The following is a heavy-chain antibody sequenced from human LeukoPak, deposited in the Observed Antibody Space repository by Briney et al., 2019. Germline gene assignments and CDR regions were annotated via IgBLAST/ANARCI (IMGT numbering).Heavy chain of an antibody. Sequence: GGSLRLSCAGSGFTFSSYEMNWVRQAPGKGLGWVSYISSSGRAIYYADSVKGRFTVSRDNAKNSLHLQMNSLRAEDTAVYYCARCPRWAHFDYWGQGTLVTVSS. J-gene: IGHJ4*02. CDR2: ISSSGRAI. CDR3: ARCPRWAHFDY. V-gene: IGHV3-48*03. CDR1: GFTFSSYE. D-gene: IGHD4-23*01.